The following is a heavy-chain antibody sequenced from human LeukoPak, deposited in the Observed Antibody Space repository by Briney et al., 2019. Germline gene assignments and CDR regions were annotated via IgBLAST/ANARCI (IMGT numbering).Heavy chain of an antibody. D-gene: IGHD3-22*01. V-gene: IGHV3-74*01. CDR2: MNIDGSVT. CDR1: GFTLNKYW. J-gene: IGHJ4*02. Sequence: GGSLRLSCAASGFTLNKYWMHWVRQAPGKGLVWVSRMNIDGSVTNYADSVKGRFTISRDNAKNTVYLQMNSLYGEDTAVYYCVRADYDSSGYHFDNWGQGILVTVSS. CDR3: VRADYDSSGYHFDN.